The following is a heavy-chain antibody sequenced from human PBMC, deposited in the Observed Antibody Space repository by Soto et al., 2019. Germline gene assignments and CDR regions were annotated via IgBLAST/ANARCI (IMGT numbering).Heavy chain of an antibody. CDR3: ARQGRDGFNDGMDD. Sequence: PGESLKISCKGSGYSFTSYWIGWVRQMPGKGLEWMGIIYPGDSDTRYSPSFQGQVTISADKSISTADLQWRRLKPSDTAVYCCARQGRDGFNDGMDDWGQGTTVTVSS. CDR1: GYSFTSYW. J-gene: IGHJ6*02. V-gene: IGHV5-51*01. CDR2: IYPGDSDT. D-gene: IGHD2-15*01.